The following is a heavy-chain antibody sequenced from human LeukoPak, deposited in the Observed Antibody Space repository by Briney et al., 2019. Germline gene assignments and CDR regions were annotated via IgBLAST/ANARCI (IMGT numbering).Heavy chain of an antibody. CDR3: AKDKLRSTNYYDSSGYILDY. Sequence: GGSLRLSCAASGFTFDDYAIHWVRQTPEKGLEWVSLISGDGGGTYYGDSVKGRFTISRDNSKNSLYLQMNSLRTEDTALYYCAKDKLRSTNYYDSSGYILDYWGQGTLVTVSP. V-gene: IGHV3-43*02. D-gene: IGHD3-22*01. J-gene: IGHJ4*02. CDR1: GFTFDDYA. CDR2: ISGDGGGT.